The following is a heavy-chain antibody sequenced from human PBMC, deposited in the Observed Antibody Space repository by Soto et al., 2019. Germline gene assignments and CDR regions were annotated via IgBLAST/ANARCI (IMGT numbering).Heavy chain of an antibody. V-gene: IGHV3-23*01. Sequence: LRLSCAASGFTFSSYAMSWVRQAPGKGLEWVSSISGSGGGTYYADSVKGRFTFSRDNSKNTLYLQMNSLRAEDTAVYYCAKFGMATTKRSPPYYIDYWGQRALVTVSS. CDR2: ISGSGGGT. CDR3: AKFGMATTKRSPPYYIDY. D-gene: IGHD1-1*01. CDR1: GFTFSSYA. J-gene: IGHJ4*02.